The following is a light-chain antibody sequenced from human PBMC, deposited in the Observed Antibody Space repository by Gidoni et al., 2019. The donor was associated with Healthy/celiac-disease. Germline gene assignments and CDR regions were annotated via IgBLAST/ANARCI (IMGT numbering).Light chain of an antibody. J-gene: IGKJ4*01. CDR3: QQSYSTPPT. CDR2: AAS. Sequence: DIQMTQSPSSLSASVGDRVTITYRASQSISSYLNWYQQKPGKAPKLLIYAASSLQSGVPSRFSGSGSGTDFTLIISSLQPEDFATYYCQQSYSTPPTFGGGTKVEIK. V-gene: IGKV1-39*01. CDR1: QSISSY.